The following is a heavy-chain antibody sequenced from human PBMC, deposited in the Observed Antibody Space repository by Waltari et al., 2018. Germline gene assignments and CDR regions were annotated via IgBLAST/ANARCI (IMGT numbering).Heavy chain of an antibody. J-gene: IGHJ1*01. V-gene: IGHV4-39*01. CDR2: MQYRGST. Sequence: LQLQESGPGLVKPSETLSLTCTVSGGSISTNYNWGWIRQPPGKGLEWMGNMQYRGSTFYNPSLKSRVTISLDTSKNQFSLRLSSVGAADTAVYFCGRIAFGDDGGYFQHWGQGTLVTVSS. CDR1: GGSISTNYN. D-gene: IGHD4-17*01. CDR3: GRIAFGDDGGYFQH.